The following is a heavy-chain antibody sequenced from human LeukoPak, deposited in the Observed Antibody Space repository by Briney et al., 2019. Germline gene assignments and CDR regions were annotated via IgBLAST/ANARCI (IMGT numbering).Heavy chain of an antibody. CDR2: IRYDGSNK. CDR3: ARGDSSGYYSAAEYFQH. D-gene: IGHD3-22*01. CDR1: GFTFSSYG. J-gene: IGHJ1*01. Sequence: GGSLRLSCAASGFTFSSYGMHWVRQAPGKGLEWVAFIRYDGSNKYYADSVKGRFTISRDNSKNTLYLQMNSLRAEDTAVYYCARGDSSGYYSAAEYFQHWGQGTLVTVSS. V-gene: IGHV3-30*02.